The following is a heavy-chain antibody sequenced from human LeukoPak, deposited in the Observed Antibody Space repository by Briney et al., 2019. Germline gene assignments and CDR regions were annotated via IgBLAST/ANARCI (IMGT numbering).Heavy chain of an antibody. J-gene: IGHJ4*02. V-gene: IGHV5-51*01. Sequence: GESLKISCKGSGYSFTNYWIGWVRQMPGKGLEWMGIIYPGDSDTRYSPSFQGQVTISADKSISTAYLQWSSLKASDTAMYYCARHNRASSGHRRLDYWGQGTLVTVSS. D-gene: IGHD6-19*01. CDR1: GYSFTNYW. CDR2: IYPGDSDT. CDR3: ARHNRASSGHRRLDY.